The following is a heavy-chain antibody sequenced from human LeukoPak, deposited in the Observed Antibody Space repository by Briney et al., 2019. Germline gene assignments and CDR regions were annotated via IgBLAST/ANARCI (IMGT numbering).Heavy chain of an antibody. CDR1: VFTFSSYA. V-gene: IGHV3-23*01. J-gene: IGHJ1*01. Sequence: GGSPRLSCAASVFTFSSYAMSWVRQAPGKGLEWVSVISGSGYSTYYADSVKGRFTISRDNSKNTLYLQMNSLRAEDTAVYYCAKDRSGSTAEYFQDWGQGTLVTVSS. CDR2: ISGSGYST. D-gene: IGHD3-10*01. CDR3: AKDRSGSTAEYFQD.